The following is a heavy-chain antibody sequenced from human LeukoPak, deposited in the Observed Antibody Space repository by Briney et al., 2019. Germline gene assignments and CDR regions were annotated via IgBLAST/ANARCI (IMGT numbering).Heavy chain of an antibody. D-gene: IGHD4-17*01. V-gene: IGHV4-61*02. CDR3: ASPYDYGDHYLDALHI. CDR1: GDSISSGDYY. CDR2: IYTSGST. J-gene: IGHJ3*02. Sequence: SETLSLTCTVSGDSISSGDYYWSWIRQPAGKGLEWIGRIYTSGSTNYNPSLKSRVTISVDTSKNQFSLKLTSVTAADTAVYYCASPYDYGDHYLDALHIWGQGTIVTVSS.